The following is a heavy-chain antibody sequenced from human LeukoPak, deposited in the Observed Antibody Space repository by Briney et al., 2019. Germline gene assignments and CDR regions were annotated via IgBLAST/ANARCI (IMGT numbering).Heavy chain of an antibody. D-gene: IGHD6-6*01. Sequence: ASVKVSCKASGYTFTCYYMHLVRQAPGQGNESMGCINPNSGGTNYAQKFKGRVTMTRDTSISSAYMELSRLRSDDTAVYYCARSSLAARQAFDPWGQGTLVTVSS. CDR1: GYTFTCYY. J-gene: IGHJ5*02. V-gene: IGHV1-2*02. CDR3: ARSSLAARQAFDP. CDR2: INPNSGGT.